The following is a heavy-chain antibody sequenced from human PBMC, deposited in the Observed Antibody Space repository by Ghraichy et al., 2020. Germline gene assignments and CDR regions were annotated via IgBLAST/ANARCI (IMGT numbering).Heavy chain of an antibody. Sequence: PETLSLTCTVSGGSISSSSYYWGWARQPPGKGLEWIGSIYYNGITYYNPSLNSRATISVETPKSQFSLKLGSVAAADTAVYFCARSWGSSWYWGYWGQGILVTVSS. V-gene: IGHV4-39*01. J-gene: IGHJ4*02. CDR1: GGSISSSSYY. D-gene: IGHD3-22*01. CDR2: IYYNGIT. CDR3: ARSWGSSWYWGY.